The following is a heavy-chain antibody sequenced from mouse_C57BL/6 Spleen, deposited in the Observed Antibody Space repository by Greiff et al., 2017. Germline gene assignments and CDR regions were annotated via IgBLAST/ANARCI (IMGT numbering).Heavy chain of an antibody. V-gene: IGHV5-9*01. CDR2: ISGGGGNT. Sequence: EVQLVESGGGLVKPGGSLKLSCAASGFTFSSYTMSWVRQTPEKRLEWVATISGGGGNTYYPDSVKGRFTISRDNAKNTLYLQMSSLRSEDTALYYCARQGDDYYGAWFAYWGQGTLVTVSA. CDR3: ARQGDDYYGAWFAY. J-gene: IGHJ3*01. CDR1: GFTFSSYT. D-gene: IGHD1-1*01.